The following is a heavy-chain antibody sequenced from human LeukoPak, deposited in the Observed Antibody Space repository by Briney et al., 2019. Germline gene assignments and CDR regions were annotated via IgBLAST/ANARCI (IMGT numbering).Heavy chain of an antibody. CDR1: GGSISSYY. CDR3: ARWLQGAYYFDY. CDR2: IYYSGST. D-gene: IGHD5-24*01. V-gene: IGHV4-59*08. Sequence: PSETLSLTCTVSGGSISSYYWSWIRQPPGKGLEWIGYIYYSGSTNYNPSLKSRVTISVDTSKNQFSLKLSSVTAADTAVYYCARWLQGAYYFDYWGQGTLVTVSS. J-gene: IGHJ4*02.